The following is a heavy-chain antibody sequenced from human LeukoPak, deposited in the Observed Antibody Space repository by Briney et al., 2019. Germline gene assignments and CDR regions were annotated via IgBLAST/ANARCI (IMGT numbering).Heavy chain of an antibody. CDR1: GGSISSYY. D-gene: IGHD2-8*02. V-gene: IGHV4-4*07. Sequence: SETLSLTCTVSGGSISSYYWSWIRQPAGKGLEWIGRIYTSGSTSYNPSLKSRVTMSIDTSKNQFSLKLSSVTAADTDVYYCARARFGSVSSFDCWGQGTLVTVS. CDR2: IYTSGST. CDR3: ARARFGSVSSFDC. J-gene: IGHJ4*02.